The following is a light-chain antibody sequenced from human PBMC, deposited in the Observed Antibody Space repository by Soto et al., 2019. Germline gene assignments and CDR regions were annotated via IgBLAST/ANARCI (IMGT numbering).Light chain of an antibody. CDR2: FAS. CDR1: QTIYITS. CDR3: HQYGTSPYT. J-gene: IGKJ2*01. V-gene: IGKV3-20*01. Sequence: EVVLTQSPGTLSLSPGEGATLYCRASQTIYITSLAWYHQRPGQAPRLLMYFASKRASGTPDRFNGSGPERSGTDFTLTISRLEPEDFGVYYCHQYGTSPYTFGQGTTL.